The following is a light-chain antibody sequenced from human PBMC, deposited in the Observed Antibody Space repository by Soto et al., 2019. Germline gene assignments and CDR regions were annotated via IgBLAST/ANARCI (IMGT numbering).Light chain of an antibody. J-gene: IGLJ1*01. CDR3: QSYDGGLSGFYV. CDR1: SSNIGAGYD. V-gene: IGLV1-40*01. Sequence: QSVLTQPPSVSGAPGQRVTISCTGSSSNIGAGYDVHWYQQLPGTAPKLLIYGNSNRPSGVPDRFSGSKSGTSASLAITGLQAEDEADYYCQSYDGGLSGFYVFGPGTKLTVL. CDR2: GNS.